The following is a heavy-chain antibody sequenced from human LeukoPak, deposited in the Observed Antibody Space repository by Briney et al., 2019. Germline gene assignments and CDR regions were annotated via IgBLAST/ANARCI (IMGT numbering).Heavy chain of an antibody. D-gene: IGHD1-26*01. V-gene: IGHV3-7*01. CDR1: GFTFSNYW. CDR2: IKQDGGEK. CDR3: ARGSGSYVCDAFDI. Sequence: PGGSLRLSCAASGFTFSNYWMHWVRQAPGKGLEWVANIKQDGGEKYYVDSVKGRFTISRDNAKNSLYLQMNSLRAEDTAVYYCARGSGSYVCDAFDIWGQGTMVTVSS. J-gene: IGHJ3*02.